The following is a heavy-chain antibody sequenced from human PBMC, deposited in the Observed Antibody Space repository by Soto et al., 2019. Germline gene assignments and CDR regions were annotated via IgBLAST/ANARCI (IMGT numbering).Heavy chain of an antibody. D-gene: IGHD3-22*01. CDR2: INPSGGST. V-gene: IGHV1-46*01. Sequence: ASVTVSCKASGYTFTSYYMHWVRQATGQGLEWMGIINPSGGSTSYAQKFQGRVTMTRDTSTSTVYMELSSLRSEDTAVYYCARDTDSSGYYSTSFDYWGQGTLVTVSS. J-gene: IGHJ4*02. CDR3: ARDTDSSGYYSTSFDY. CDR1: GYTFTSYY.